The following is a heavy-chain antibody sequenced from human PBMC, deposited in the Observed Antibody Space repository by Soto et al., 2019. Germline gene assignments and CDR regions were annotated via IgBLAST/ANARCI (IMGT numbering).Heavy chain of an antibody. J-gene: IGHJ6*02. CDR2: IKQDGSEK. CDR3: ARRRGGYYYYGMDV. CDR1: GFTFSSYW. Sequence: PGGSLRLSCAASGFTFSSYWMSWVRQAPGKGLEWVANIKQDGSEKYYVDSVKGRFTISRDNAKNSLYLQMNSLRAEDTAVYYCARRRGGYYYYGMDVWGQGTTVTVSS. D-gene: IGHD2-15*01. V-gene: IGHV3-7*03.